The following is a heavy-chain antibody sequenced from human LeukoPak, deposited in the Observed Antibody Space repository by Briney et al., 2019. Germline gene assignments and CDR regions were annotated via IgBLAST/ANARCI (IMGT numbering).Heavy chain of an antibody. D-gene: IGHD4-23*01. CDR3: ARGNDYGGPLDY. J-gene: IGHJ4*02. CDR1: GYTVRPHG. V-gene: IGHV1-18*01. Sequence: ASVKLSCKPSGYTVRPHGLSWVRQAPGQGLEWMGWISSYNGNANYAQKVQGRLTMSTDTSTSTAYMELRSLRSDDTAVCYCARGNDYGGPLDYWGQGTQFTVSS. CDR2: ISSYNGNA.